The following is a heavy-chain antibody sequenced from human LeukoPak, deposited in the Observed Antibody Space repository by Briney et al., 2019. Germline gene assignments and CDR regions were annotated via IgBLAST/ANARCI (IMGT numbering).Heavy chain of an antibody. D-gene: IGHD3-16*02. Sequence: GGSLRLSCAASGFTFDDYGMSWVRQAPGKGLEWVSGINWNGGSTGYADSVKGRFTISRDNAKNSLYLQMNSLRAEDTALYYCARDGGNYDYVWGSYRSYYFDYWGQGTLVTVSS. CDR2: INWNGGST. CDR3: ARDGGNYDYVWGSYRSYYFDY. J-gene: IGHJ4*02. V-gene: IGHV3-20*04. CDR1: GFTFDDYG.